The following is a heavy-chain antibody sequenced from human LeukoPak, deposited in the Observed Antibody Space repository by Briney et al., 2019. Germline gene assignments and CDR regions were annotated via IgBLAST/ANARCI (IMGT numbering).Heavy chain of an antibody. CDR2: INPDGRDT. Sequence: GGSLRLSCVVSGFTSNSCWMNWVRQAPGKGLEWVAHINPDGRDTYYVDSVKGRFTISRDNVQNSMYLQMNSLRVEDTAVYYCATWGDTTAEYFQRWGQGTLVTVSS. CDR1: GFTSNSCW. CDR3: ATWGDTTAEYFQR. D-gene: IGHD2-21*02. V-gene: IGHV3-7*01. J-gene: IGHJ1*01.